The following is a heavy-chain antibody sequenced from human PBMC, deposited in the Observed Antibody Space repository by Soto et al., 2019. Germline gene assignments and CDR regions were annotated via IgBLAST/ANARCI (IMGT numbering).Heavy chain of an antibody. V-gene: IGHV3-23*01. Sequence: EVQLLESGGGLVQPGGSLRLSCAASGFTFSSYAMNWVRQAPGKGLEWVSVISGNGGRTDYVDSVKGRFTISRDNFKNTLYLQMNSLRVEDTAVYYCAKDNRWLVPTYFDYWGQGTLVTVSS. CDR3: AKDNRWLVPTYFDY. CDR1: GFTFSSYA. CDR2: ISGNGGRT. D-gene: IGHD6-19*01. J-gene: IGHJ4*02.